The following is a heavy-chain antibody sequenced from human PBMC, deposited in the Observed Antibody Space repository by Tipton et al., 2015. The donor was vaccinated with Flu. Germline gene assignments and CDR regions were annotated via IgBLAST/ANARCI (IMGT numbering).Heavy chain of an antibody. CDR3: ARVPLVLDYYGSGSYFDY. J-gene: IGHJ4*02. D-gene: IGHD3-10*01. CDR1: GGSITSYY. V-gene: IGHV4-59*12. CDR2: IYHSGSI. Sequence: TLSLTCTVSGGSITSYYWGWIRQPPGKGLEWIGEIYHSGSINYNPSLKSRVTISGDKSKNQFSLNLSSVTAADTAVYYCARVPLVLDYYGSGSYFDYWGQGTLVTVSS.